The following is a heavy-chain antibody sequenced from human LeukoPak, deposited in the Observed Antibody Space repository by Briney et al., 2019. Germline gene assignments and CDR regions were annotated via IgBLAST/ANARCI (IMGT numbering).Heavy chain of an antibody. J-gene: IGHJ4*02. Sequence: ASVKVSCKASGYTFTGYYMHWVRQAPGQGLEWMGWINPNSGGTNYAQKFQGRVTMTRDTSISTAYMELSRLRSDDTAVYYCARASIVGATWFDYWGQGTLVTVSS. V-gene: IGHV1-2*02. CDR1: GYTFTGYY. D-gene: IGHD1-26*01. CDR2: INPNSGGT. CDR3: ARASIVGATWFDY.